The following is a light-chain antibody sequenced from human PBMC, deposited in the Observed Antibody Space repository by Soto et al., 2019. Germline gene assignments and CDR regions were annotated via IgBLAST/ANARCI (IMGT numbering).Light chain of an antibody. Sequence: EIVLTQSPATLSLSPGERATLSCRASQTVGTFLASYKQKPGQAPRLVIYDASKRATGIPARFSGTGSGTDFAVTISSIEPEDFADYYCQRRSNWRRTFCQGTKLDIK. CDR1: QTVGTF. V-gene: IGKV3-11*01. CDR3: QRRSNWRRT. CDR2: DAS. J-gene: IGKJ2*01.